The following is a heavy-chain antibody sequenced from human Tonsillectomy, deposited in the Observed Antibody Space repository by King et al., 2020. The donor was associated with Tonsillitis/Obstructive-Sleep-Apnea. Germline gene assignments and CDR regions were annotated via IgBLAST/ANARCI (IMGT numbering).Heavy chain of an antibody. Sequence: QLVQSGAEVKKPGASLKISCKGSGYNFSNYWIGWVRQMPGKGLEWMGIIYPGDSDTTYSPSFQGQVTISVDKSINTAYLQRSTLGASGTAMYYCARLEDFDILTGYSSFAMDVWGPGTTVTVSS. J-gene: IGHJ6*02. V-gene: IGHV5-51*03. D-gene: IGHD3-9*01. CDR1: GYNFSNYW. CDR3: ARLEDFDILTGYSSFAMDV. CDR2: IYPGDSDT.